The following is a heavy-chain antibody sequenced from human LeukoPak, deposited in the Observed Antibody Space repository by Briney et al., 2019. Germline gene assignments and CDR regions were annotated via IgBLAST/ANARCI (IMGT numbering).Heavy chain of an antibody. Sequence: SQTLSLTCAISGDSVSSSSVTWNWIRQSPSRGLEWLGRTYYRSTWYNDYAVSVRGRITVNPDTSKSQFSLHLNSVTPEDTAVYYCARRLTQYDCFDPWGQGIQVTVSS. CDR1: GDSVSSSSVT. J-gene: IGHJ5*02. V-gene: IGHV6-1*01. CDR2: TYYRSTWYN. D-gene: IGHD2-2*01. CDR3: ARRLTQYDCFDP.